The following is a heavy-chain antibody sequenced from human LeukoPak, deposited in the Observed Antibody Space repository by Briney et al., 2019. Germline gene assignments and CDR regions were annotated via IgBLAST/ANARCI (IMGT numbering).Heavy chain of an antibody. V-gene: IGHV3-30*02. J-gene: IGHJ4*02. CDR3: AREDYDILTGYYRHFDY. CDR2: IRYDGTNK. CDR1: GFTFSSYG. Sequence: GGSLRLSCAASGFTFSSYGMHWVRQTPGKGLEWVAFIRYDGTNKHYADSVKGRFTISRDNSKNTLYPQMNSLRPEDTAVYYCAREDYDILTGYYRHFDYWGQGTLVTVSS. D-gene: IGHD3-9*01.